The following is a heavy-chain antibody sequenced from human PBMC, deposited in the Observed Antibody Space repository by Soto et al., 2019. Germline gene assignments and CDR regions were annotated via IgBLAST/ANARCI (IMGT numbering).Heavy chain of an antibody. CDR3: ARYRYCSGGSCYPGWFDP. Sequence: QLQLQESGPGLVKPSETLSLTCPVSGGSISSRDYHWSWIRQPPGKALEWIGYIYHTGSTYYNPSLKSRVMMSVDTSKNQCSLSLTSVTAADTAVYYCARYRYCSGGSCYPGWFDPWGHGNLVIVSS. V-gene: IGHV4-30-4*01. J-gene: IGHJ5*02. CDR2: IYHTGST. D-gene: IGHD2-15*01. CDR1: GGSISSRDYH.